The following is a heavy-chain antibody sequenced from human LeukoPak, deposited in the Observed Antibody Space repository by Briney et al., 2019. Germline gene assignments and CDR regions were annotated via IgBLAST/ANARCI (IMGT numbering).Heavy chain of an antibody. D-gene: IGHD4-17*01. J-gene: IGHJ4*02. V-gene: IGHV4-34*01. CDR2: INHSGST. CDR3: ARGLGGDAGDY. CDR1: GGSFSGYY. Sequence: SETLSLTCAVSGGSFSGYYWNWIRQPPGKGLEWIGEINHSGSTNYNPSLKSRVTISVDTSKNQFSLKLSSVTAADTAVYYCARGLGGDAGDYWGQGTLVTVSS.